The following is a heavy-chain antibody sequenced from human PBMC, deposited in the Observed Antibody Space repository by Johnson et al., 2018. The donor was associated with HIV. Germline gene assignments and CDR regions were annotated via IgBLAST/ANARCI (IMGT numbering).Heavy chain of an antibody. Sequence: MQLVESGGGFVQRLSCVVSSFIVTRKYMTWVRQAPGKGLEWVANIKQDGSEEYYADSVKGRFTISRDNSKNTLYLQMNSLRAEDTAVYYCAPIAAHHDAFDIWGQGTMVTVSS. J-gene: IGHJ3*02. CDR3: APIAAHHDAFDI. CDR2: IKQDGSEE. V-gene: IGHV3-7*01. CDR1: SFIVTRKY. D-gene: IGHD6-6*01.